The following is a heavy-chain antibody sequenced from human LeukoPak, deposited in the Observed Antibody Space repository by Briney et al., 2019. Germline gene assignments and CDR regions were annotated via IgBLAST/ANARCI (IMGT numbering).Heavy chain of an antibody. D-gene: IGHD6-25*01. CDR3: AKAETGLAAAGHFDY. CDR2: ISGSGGIT. J-gene: IGHJ4*02. CDR1: GFIFGDYG. Sequence: GGSLRLSCAASGFIFGDYGMNWVRQAPGRKGLQWISGISGSGGITYYAESVKGRFTISRDSSRNTLYLEMNSLRGEDTAVYYCAKAETGLAAAGHFDYWGQGTLVTVSS. V-gene: IGHV3-23*01.